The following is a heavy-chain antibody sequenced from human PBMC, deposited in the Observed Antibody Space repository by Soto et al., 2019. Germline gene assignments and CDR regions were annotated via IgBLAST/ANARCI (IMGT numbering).Heavy chain of an antibody. CDR1: GGSFSGYY. D-gene: IGHD3-3*01. Sequence: SETLSLTCAVYGGSFSGYYWSWIRQPPGKGLEWIGEINHSGSTNYNPSLKSRVTISVDTSKNQFSLKLSSVTAADTAVYYCARARVFHGFWSVCDYWGQGSLVIVSS. CDR2: INHSGST. J-gene: IGHJ4*02. CDR3: ARARVFHGFWSVCDY. V-gene: IGHV4-34*01.